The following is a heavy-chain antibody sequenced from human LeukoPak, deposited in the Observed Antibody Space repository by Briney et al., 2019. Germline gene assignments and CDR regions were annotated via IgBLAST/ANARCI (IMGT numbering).Heavy chain of an antibody. CDR2: IYHSGST. CDR1: GYSISSGYY. CDR3: ARQGTRSTFIEWELPGDWFDP. J-gene: IGHJ5*02. V-gene: IGHV4-38-2*01. Sequence: SETLSLTCAVSGYSISSGYYWGWIRQPPGKGLERIGSIYHSGSTYYNPSLKSRVTISVDTSKNQFSLKLSSVTAADTAVYYCARQGTRSTFIEWELPGDWFDPWGQGTLVTVSS. D-gene: IGHD1-26*01.